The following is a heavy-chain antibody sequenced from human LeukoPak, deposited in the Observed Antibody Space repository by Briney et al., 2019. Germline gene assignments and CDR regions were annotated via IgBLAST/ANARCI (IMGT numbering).Heavy chain of an antibody. J-gene: IGHJ4*02. V-gene: IGHV3-23*01. Sequence: PGGSLRLSCAASGFTFSSYAISWVRQAPGKGREWVSSISGRGGSTYYADSVKGRFTISRDNSKNTLYLQMNSLRAEDTAVYYCAKDGGGSCYDDWGQGTLVTVSS. CDR2: ISGRGGST. CDR3: AKDGGGSCYDD. D-gene: IGHD2-15*01. CDR1: GFTFSSYA.